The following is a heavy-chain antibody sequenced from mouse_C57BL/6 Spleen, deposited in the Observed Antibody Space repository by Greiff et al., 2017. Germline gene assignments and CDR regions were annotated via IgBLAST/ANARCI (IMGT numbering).Heavy chain of an antibody. J-gene: IGHJ2*01. CDR3: ARVYDGYSDY. CDR1: GCTFTDYY. Sequence: VQLQQSGPELVKPGASVKISCKASGCTFTDYYMNWVKQSHGKSLEWIGDINPNNGGTSYNQKFKGKATLTVDKSSSTAYMELRSLTSEDSAVYYCARVYDGYSDYWGQGTTLTVSS. CDR2: INPNNGGT. V-gene: IGHV1-26*01. D-gene: IGHD2-3*01.